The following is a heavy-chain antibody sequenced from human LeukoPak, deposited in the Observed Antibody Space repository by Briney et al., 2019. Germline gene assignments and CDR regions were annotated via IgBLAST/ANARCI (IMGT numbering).Heavy chain of an antibody. V-gene: IGHV3-11*01. CDR1: GFSFSDSY. D-gene: IGHD2-21*01. J-gene: IGHJ4*01. CDR3: ATDPRLLIY. CDR2: ISGSSSDI. Sequence: GGSLRLSCVVSGFSFSDSYMTWIRQTPGKGLEWLAYISGSSSDIYYADSVKGRFTISRDNANNSLFLQTNGLRPEDTALYYCATDPRLLIYWGHGTLVTVSS.